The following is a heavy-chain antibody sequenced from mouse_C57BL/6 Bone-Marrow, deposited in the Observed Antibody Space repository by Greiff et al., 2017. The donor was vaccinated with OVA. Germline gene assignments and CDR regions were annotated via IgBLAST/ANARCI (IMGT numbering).Heavy chain of an antibody. D-gene: IGHD2-4*01. CDR2: IDPENGGT. CDR1: GYTFTDYE. Sequence: QVQLQQSGAELVRPGASVTLSCKASGYTFTDYEMHWVKQTPVHGLEWIGAIDPENGGTAYNQKVKGKAILTADKSSSTSYMELRRLISEVSAVYFCTIGDYYYDEGYWYFAVWGTGTTVTVSS. J-gene: IGHJ1*03. V-gene: IGHV1-15*01. CDR3: TIGDYYYDEGYWYFAV.